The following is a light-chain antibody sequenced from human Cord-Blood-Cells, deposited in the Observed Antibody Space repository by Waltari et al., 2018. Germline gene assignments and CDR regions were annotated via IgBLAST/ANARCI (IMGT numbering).Light chain of an antibody. V-gene: IGKV3-20*01. Sequence: EIVLTQSPDTLSLSPGESATLSCRASQSVSSSYLAWYQQKPGQAPRLLIYGASSRATGIPDRFSGSGSGTDFTLTISRLEPEDFAVYYCQQYGSSPMITFGQGTRLEIK. CDR1: QSVSSSY. CDR2: GAS. J-gene: IGKJ5*01. CDR3: QQYGSSPMIT.